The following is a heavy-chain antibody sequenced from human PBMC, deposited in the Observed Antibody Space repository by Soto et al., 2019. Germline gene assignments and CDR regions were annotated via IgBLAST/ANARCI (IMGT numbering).Heavy chain of an antibody. V-gene: IGHV1-2*02. CDR2: INPATGAA. J-gene: IGHJ3*02. D-gene: IGHD3-3*01. Sequence: QLHLVQSGAVVKKPGASVTVSCSASGYPVTAYYMHWVRQAPGRGLEWMGGINPATGAAKYTQTFQGRGTRTRDPSTSTVFMELSGLTSEDTAVFYWARGGGVGVAGSAAFDMWGQGTLVTVSS. CDR1: GYPVTAYY. CDR3: ARGGGVGVAGSAAFDM.